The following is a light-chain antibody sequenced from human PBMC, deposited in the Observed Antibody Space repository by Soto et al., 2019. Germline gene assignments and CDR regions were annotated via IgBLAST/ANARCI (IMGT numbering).Light chain of an antibody. CDR3: QQYGNSPWT. CDR2: GAS. Sequence: EIVLTQSPGTLSLSPVERATLXLVASQRVGSSYLAWYQHKPDQAPRLLIYGASGRATGTPDRFSGSGSGTDFSLTISRLEPEDFAVYYCQQYGNSPWTFGQGTKVDIK. V-gene: IGKV3-20*01. J-gene: IGKJ1*01. CDR1: QRVGSSY.